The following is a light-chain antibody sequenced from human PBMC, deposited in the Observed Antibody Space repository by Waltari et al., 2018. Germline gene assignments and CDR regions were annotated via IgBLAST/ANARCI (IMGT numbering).Light chain of an antibody. CDR3: GTWDSSLSGAV. CDR1: SSNIGTNY. J-gene: IGLJ7*01. V-gene: IGLV1-51*02. Sequence: QSVLTQPPSVSAAPGQRVTISCSAGSSNIGTNYVSWYRQFPGTAPKLLIYENSERPSGIPGRFSGSKSGTSATLDITGLQAGDEADYCCGTWDSSLSGAVFGGGTHLTVL. CDR2: ENS.